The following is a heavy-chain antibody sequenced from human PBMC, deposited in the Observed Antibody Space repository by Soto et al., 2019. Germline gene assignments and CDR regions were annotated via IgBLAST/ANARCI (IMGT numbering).Heavy chain of an antibody. CDR1: GFSVTNYA. V-gene: IGHV3-23*01. J-gene: IGHJ6*02. D-gene: IGHD2-15*01. CDR2: MSGSGGGT. Sequence: GGSLRLSCAASGFSVTNYAMHGVRQATGKGLEWVSSMSGSGGGTYYADPVKGRFTISRDNSKNTLFLQMNSLRAEDTALYYCAGAYFSGTHCYGLYGMDVWGQGTTVTVSS. CDR3: AGAYFSGTHCYGLYGMDV.